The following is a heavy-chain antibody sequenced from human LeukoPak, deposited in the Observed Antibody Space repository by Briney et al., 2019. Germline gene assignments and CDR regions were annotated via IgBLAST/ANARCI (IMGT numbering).Heavy chain of an antibody. V-gene: IGHV3-21*01. J-gene: IGHJ3*01. Sequence: GGSLRLSCAASGSTFSSYSMNWVRQAPGKGLEWVSSISGSSSFIYYADSAKGRFTISRDDAKSSLYLQMSGLRAEDTAVYYCARDENGGSYSGAFDVWGQGTMVTVSS. CDR3: ARDENGGSYSGAFDV. CDR2: ISGSSSFI. D-gene: IGHD1-26*01. CDR1: GSTFSSYS.